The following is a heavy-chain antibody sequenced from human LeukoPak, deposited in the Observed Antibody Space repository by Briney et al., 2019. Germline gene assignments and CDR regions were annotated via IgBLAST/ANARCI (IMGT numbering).Heavy chain of an antibody. Sequence: ASVKVSCMASGYTFTGYYMHWVRQAPGQGLEWMGWINPNSGGTNYAQKFQGRVTMTRDTSISTAYMELSRLRSDDTAVYYCARMFVPAATYYYYGMDVWGQGTTVTVSS. CDR1: GYTFTGYY. V-gene: IGHV1-2*02. CDR3: ARMFVPAATYYYYGMDV. J-gene: IGHJ6*02. D-gene: IGHD2-2*01. CDR2: INPNSGGT.